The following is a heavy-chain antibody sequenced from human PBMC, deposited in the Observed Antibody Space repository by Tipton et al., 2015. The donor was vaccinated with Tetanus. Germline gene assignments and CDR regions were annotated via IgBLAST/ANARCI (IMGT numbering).Heavy chain of an antibody. D-gene: IGHD6-19*01. J-gene: IGHJ4*02. V-gene: IGHV1-18*01. CDR3: ARVPTNPLAVDRPTDY. Sequence: QLVQSGPEVKKPGASVKVSCKASGYTFNTFGISWVRQAPGQGLEWLGWISVYNGNTNYGQKVQGRVTLTTDTPTNTAYMELRSLRSDDTAVYYCARVPTNPLAVDRPTDYWGQGTLVTVSS. CDR2: ISVYNGNT. CDR1: GYTFNTFG.